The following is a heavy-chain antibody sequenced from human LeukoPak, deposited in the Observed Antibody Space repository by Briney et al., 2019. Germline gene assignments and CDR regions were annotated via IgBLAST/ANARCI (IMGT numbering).Heavy chain of an antibody. Sequence: PGGSLRLSCGASGFTFSTYTMHWVRQAPGKGLEWVAAISYDGTNKYYADSVKGRFTISRDNAHNTLYLQMNSLRAEDTAVYYCARGSQSTWGFFAYWGQGTRVTVSS. J-gene: IGHJ4*02. D-gene: IGHD1-1*01. CDR2: ISYDGTNK. V-gene: IGHV3-30-3*01. CDR1: GFTFSTYT. CDR3: ARGSQSTWGFFAY.